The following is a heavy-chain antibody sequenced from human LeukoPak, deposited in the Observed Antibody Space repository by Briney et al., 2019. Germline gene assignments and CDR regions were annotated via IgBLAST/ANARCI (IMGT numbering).Heavy chain of an antibody. V-gene: IGHV1-46*01. CDR1: GYPFTSYY. CDR2: VNPTAGTT. D-gene: IGHD7-27*01. CDR3: ARSDYWGLLDY. Sequence: GASVKVSCKASGYPFTSYYMNWVRQAPRQGLEWMGIVNPTAGTTTYAQKFQGRVTMARDTSTSTVYMEVSGLTSEDTAVYYCARSDYWGLLDYWGQGTLVTVSS. J-gene: IGHJ4*02.